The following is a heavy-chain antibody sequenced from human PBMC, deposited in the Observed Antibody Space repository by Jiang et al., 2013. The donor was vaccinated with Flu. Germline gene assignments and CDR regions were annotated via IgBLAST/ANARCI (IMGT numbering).Heavy chain of an antibody. D-gene: IGHD3-22*01. CDR3: ARLLVYSDGSPKGGFEY. V-gene: IGHV1-2*02. CDR1: GYTFTGYS. Sequence: QLVESGAEVKKPGASVKVSCKASGYTFTGYSIHWVRQAPGQGLEWMGWINPNSGGTNFAQKFQGRVTMTRDTSISTAYMDLSRLRSDDTAVYYCARLLVYSDGSPKGGFEYWDQGTLVTVSS. CDR2: INPNSGGT. J-gene: IGHJ4*02.